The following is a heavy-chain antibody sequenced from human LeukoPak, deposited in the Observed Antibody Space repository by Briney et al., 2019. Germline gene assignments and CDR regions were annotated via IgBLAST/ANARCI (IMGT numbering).Heavy chain of an antibody. CDR2: ISSSSSYI. Sequence: GGSLRLSCAASGFTFSSYSMNWVRQAPGKGLEWVSSISSSSSYIYYADSVKGRFTISRDNAKNSLYLQMNSLRAEDTAVYYCARDTGGYCSGGSCYFDRCDYWGQGTLVTVS. D-gene: IGHD2-15*01. CDR1: GFTFSSYS. V-gene: IGHV3-21*01. CDR3: ARDTGGYCSGGSCYFDRCDY. J-gene: IGHJ4*02.